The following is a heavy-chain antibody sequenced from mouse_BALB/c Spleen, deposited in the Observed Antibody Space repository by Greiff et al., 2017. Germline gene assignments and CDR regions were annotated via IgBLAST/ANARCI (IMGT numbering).Heavy chain of an antibody. V-gene: IGHV5-17*02. CDR3: ARGSDGYFLDY. J-gene: IGHJ2*01. CDR1: GFTFSSFG. Sequence: EVHLVESGGGLVQPGGSRKLSCAASGFTFSSFGMHWVRQAPEKGLEWVAYISSGSSTIYYADTVKGRFTISRENPKNTLFLQMTSLRSEDTAMYYCARGSDGYFLDYWGQGTTLTVSS. CDR2: ISSGSSTI. D-gene: IGHD2-3*01.